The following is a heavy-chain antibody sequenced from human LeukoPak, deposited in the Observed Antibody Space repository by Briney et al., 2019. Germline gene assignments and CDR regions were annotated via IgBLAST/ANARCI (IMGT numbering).Heavy chain of an antibody. J-gene: IGHJ3*02. CDR1: GFTFSSYA. CDR2: ISKDGNSQ. Sequence: QPGRSLRLSCAASGFTFSSYALDWVRQAPGKGLEWVAVISKDGNSQNYADSVKGRFTISRDNSKNTLYLQMNSLRPEDTAVYYCAAESFDIWGQGTTVTVSS. V-gene: IGHV3-30*04. CDR3: AAESFDI.